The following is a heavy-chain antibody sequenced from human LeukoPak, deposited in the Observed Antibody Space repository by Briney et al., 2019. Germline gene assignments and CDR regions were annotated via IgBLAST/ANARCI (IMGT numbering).Heavy chain of an antibody. CDR2: ISGSGGST. Sequence: GGSLRLSCAASGFTFSSYAMSWVRQAPGKGLEWVSAISGSGGSTYYADSVKGRFTISRDNSKNTLYLQMNSLRAEDTAVYYCAKGGKSHVVLMVYAIGHSFDPWGQGTLVTVSS. V-gene: IGHV3-23*01. D-gene: IGHD2-8*01. J-gene: IGHJ5*02. CDR1: GFTFSSYA. CDR3: AKGGKSHVVLMVYAIGHSFDP.